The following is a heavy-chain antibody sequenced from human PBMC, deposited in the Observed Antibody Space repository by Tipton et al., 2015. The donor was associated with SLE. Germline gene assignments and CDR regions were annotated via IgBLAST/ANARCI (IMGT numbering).Heavy chain of an antibody. CDR3: ARERGPWEHFDY. V-gene: IGHV3-30*04. CDR1: GFTFSRFA. Sequence: SLRLSCAASGFTFSRFAMHWVRQAPGKGLEWVAVMPADGKNEKYADSVKGRFTISRDSFKNTLYLQMNSLRAEDTAVYYCARERGPWEHFDYWGQGTLVTVSS. J-gene: IGHJ4*02. CDR2: MPADGKNE. D-gene: IGHD1-1*01.